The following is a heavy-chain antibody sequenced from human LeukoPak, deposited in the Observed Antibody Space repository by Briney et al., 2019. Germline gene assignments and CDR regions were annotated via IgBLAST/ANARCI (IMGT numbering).Heavy chain of an antibody. J-gene: IGHJ6*03. V-gene: IGHV3-43*01. Sequence: GGSLRLSCAASGFTFDDYTMHWVRQAPGKGLEWVSLISWDGGSTYYADSVKGRFTISRDNAKNSLYLQMNSLRAEDTAVYYCARDKMITFGGVSYYYYYMDVWGKGTTVTVSS. D-gene: IGHD3-16*01. CDR1: GFTFDDYT. CDR2: ISWDGGST. CDR3: ARDKMITFGGVSYYYYYMDV.